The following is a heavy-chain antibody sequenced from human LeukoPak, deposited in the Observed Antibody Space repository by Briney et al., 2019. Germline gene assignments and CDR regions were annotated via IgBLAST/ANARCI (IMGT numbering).Heavy chain of an antibody. CDR1: GFTFSGYE. J-gene: IGHJ4*02. CDR2: ISSSGSII. Sequence: GGSLRLSRAASGFTFSGYEMNWVRQAPGKGLEWVSYISSSGSIIYYADSVKGRFTISRDNAKNSLYLQMNSLRAEDTAVYHCARDDAGYSSGWYWVYWGQGTLVTVSS. V-gene: IGHV3-48*03. D-gene: IGHD6-19*01. CDR3: ARDDAGYSSGWYWVY.